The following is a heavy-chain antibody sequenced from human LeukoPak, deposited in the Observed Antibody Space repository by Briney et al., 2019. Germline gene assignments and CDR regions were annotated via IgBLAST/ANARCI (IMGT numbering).Heavy chain of an antibody. Sequence: PSETLSLTCAVYGGSFSGYYWSWLRPPPGKGLEWIGEINHSGSTNYNPSLKSRVTISVDTSKNQFSLKLSSVTAADTAVYYCARKVRVLWFGESNPGFDYWGQGTLVTVSS. J-gene: IGHJ4*02. CDR3: ARKVRVLWFGESNPGFDY. CDR1: GGSFSGYY. V-gene: IGHV4-34*01. CDR2: INHSGST. D-gene: IGHD3-10*01.